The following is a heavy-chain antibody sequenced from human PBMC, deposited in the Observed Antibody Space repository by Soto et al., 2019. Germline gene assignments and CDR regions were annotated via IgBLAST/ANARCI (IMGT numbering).Heavy chain of an antibody. D-gene: IGHD4-4*01. CDR2: IYYSGST. CDR1: GGSISSYY. J-gene: IGHJ6*02. Sequence: SETLSLTCTVSGGSISSYYWSWIRQPPGKGLEWIGYIYYSGSTNYNPSLKSRVTISVDTSKNQFSLKLSSVTAADTAVYYCARGRVTTIPYYYYYGMDVWGQGTTVTVSS. V-gene: IGHV4-59*01. CDR3: ARGRVTTIPYYYYYGMDV.